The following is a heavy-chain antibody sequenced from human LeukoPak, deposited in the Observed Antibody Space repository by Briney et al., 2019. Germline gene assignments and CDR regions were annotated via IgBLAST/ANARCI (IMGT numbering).Heavy chain of an antibody. J-gene: IGHJ4*02. Sequence: GGSLRLSCAASGFTFSSYAMAWVRQAPGKGLEWVSSITTTSSTYYADSVRGRFTVSRDNSKNALSLQMKSLRAEDTAAYYCVKDSRARSSGWYGDYWGQGTLVTVSS. CDR1: GFTFSSYA. CDR3: VKDSRARSSGWYGDY. V-gene: IGHV3-23*01. D-gene: IGHD6-19*01. CDR2: ITTTSST.